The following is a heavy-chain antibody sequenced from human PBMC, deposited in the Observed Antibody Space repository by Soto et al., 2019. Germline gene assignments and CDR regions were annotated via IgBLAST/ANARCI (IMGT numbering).Heavy chain of an antibody. CDR2: TYRSGDT. D-gene: IGHD3-16*01. V-gene: IGHV4-31*03. CDR3: ATSFGGAYYGMDV. Sequence: QVQLQESGPGLVKPSQTLSLTCTVSGDSISSTEYYWNWVRQHPGKGLEWIGYTYRSGDTYYSPSVKSRVTMSVDTSNNQFSLKMTSVTAADTAVYYCATSFGGAYYGMDVWGHGTTVTVSS. CDR1: GDSISSTEYY. J-gene: IGHJ6*02.